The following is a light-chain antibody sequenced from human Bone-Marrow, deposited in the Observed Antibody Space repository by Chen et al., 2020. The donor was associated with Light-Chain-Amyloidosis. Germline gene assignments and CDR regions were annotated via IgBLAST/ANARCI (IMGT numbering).Light chain of an antibody. CDR3: CAYAVSSTWV. CDR1: NSDVGNYNL. Sequence: QSALTQPASVSGSPAQSIPISCSASNSDVGNYNLVFWYQQHTGKAPQLIIFGDFKRPSGVSKRFSGSKSGNTASLTISGLQNEDEAHYHCCAYAVSSTWVFGGGTKVTVL. CDR2: GDF. J-gene: IGLJ3*02. V-gene: IGLV2-23*01.